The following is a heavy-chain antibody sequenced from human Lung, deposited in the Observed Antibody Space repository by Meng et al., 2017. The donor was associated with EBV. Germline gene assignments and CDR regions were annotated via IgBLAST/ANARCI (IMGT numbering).Heavy chain of an antibody. D-gene: IGHD5-18*01. CDR2: INHSGST. V-gene: IGHV4-34*01. Sequence: QVQLQQWGAGLLKPSETLSLTCAVYGGSFSGYYWSWTRQPPGKGLEWIGEINHSGSTNYNPSLKSRVTISVDTSKNQFSLKLSSVTAADTAVYYCARAVDTGYFDYWGQGTLVTVSS. CDR3: ARAVDTGYFDY. CDR1: GGSFSGYY. J-gene: IGHJ4*02.